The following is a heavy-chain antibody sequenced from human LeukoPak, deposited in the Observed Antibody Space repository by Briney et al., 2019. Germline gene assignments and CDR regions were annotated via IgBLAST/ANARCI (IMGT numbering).Heavy chain of an antibody. J-gene: IGHJ4*02. CDR2: VYHSGST. CDR3: ASEYSSSCFDY. Sequence: PSETLSLTCAVSGGSISSSYWWSWVRQPPGKGLEWIGEVYHSGSTYYNPSLKSRVTISVDTSKNQFSLKLSSVTAADTAVYYCASEYSSSCFDYWGQGTLVTVSS. D-gene: IGHD6-13*01. V-gene: IGHV4-4*02. CDR1: GGSISSSYW.